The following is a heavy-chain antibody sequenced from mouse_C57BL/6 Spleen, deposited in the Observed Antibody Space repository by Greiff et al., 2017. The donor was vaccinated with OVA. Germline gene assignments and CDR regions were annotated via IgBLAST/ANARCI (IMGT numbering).Heavy chain of an antibody. V-gene: IGHV1-55*01. D-gene: IGHD1-1*01. CDR3: ARGDYYGSSYHFDY. CDR1: GYTFTSYW. Sequence: VKLQQPGAELVKPGASVKMSCKASGYTFTSYWITWVKQRPGQGLEWIGDIYPGSGSTNYNEKFKSKATLTVDTSSSTAYMQLSSLTSEDSAVYYCARGDYYGSSYHFDYWGQGTTLTVSS. J-gene: IGHJ2*01. CDR2: IYPGSGST.